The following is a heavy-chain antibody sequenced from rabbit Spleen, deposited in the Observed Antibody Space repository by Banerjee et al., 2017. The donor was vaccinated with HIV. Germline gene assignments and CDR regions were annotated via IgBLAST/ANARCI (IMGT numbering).Heavy chain of an antibody. CDR2: IYTGNGKT. D-gene: IGHD4-2*01. V-gene: IGHV1S40*01. CDR1: GVSFSSGYD. CDR3: ARDAGTGDYIDVYFNL. J-gene: IGHJ4*01. Sequence: QSLEESGGDLVKPGASLTLTCIASGVSFSSGYDMCWVRQAPGKGLEWIGCIYTGNGKTYYASWAKGRFTISKTSSTTVTLQMTSLTAADTATYFCARDAGTGDYIDVYFNLWGPGTLVTVS.